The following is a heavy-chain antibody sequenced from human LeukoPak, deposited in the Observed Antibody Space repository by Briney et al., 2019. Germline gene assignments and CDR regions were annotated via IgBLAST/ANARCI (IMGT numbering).Heavy chain of an antibody. D-gene: IGHD6-13*01. CDR1: ASSISSYY. CDR2: IYYSGST. CDR3: ARLRAAAGRAHTYYYYYMDV. J-gene: IGHJ6*03. Sequence: SETLSLTCTVSASSISSYYWSWIRQPPGKGLEWIGYIYYSGSTNYNPSLKSRVTISVDTSKNQFSLKLSCVTAADTAVYYCARLRAAAGRAHTYYYYYMDVWGKGTTVTVSS. V-gene: IGHV4-59*12.